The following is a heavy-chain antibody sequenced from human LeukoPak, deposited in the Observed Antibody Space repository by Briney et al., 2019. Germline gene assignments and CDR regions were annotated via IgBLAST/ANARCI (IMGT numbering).Heavy chain of an antibody. J-gene: IGHJ5*02. V-gene: IGHV4-4*07. CDR3: AGQIVATMFDP. Sequence: SSETLSLTCTVSGGSISSYYWSWIRQPAGKGLEWIGRIYTSGSTNYNPSLKSRVTMSVDTSKNQFSLKLSSVTAADTAVYYCAGQIVATMFDPWGQGTLVTASS. D-gene: IGHD5-12*01. CDR1: GGSISSYY. CDR2: IYTSGST.